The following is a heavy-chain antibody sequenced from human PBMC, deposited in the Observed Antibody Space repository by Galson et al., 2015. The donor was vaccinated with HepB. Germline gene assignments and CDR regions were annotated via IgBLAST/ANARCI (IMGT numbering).Heavy chain of an antibody. D-gene: IGHD6-13*01. CDR1: GGTFDSHT. CDR2: IIPMSGSR. V-gene: IGHV1-69*01. Sequence: SCKASGGTFDSHTIGWVRQVPGQGLEWMGGIIPMSGSRNYAQRFRGRVTFTADESTGTAYMGLNSLTSEDTAVYYCASPSGSSWDYFNYWGQGTLVTVSS. J-gene: IGHJ4*02. CDR3: ASPSGSSWDYFNY.